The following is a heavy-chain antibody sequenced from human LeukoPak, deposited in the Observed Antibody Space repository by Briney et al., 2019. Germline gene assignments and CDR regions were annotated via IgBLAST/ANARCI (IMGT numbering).Heavy chain of an antibody. CDR1: GFTFSSYA. V-gene: IGHV3-30-3*01. CDR2: ISYDGSNK. CDR3: ARMARGLSSGWYSEYFQH. J-gene: IGHJ1*01. D-gene: IGHD6-19*01. Sequence: GRSLRLSCAASGFTFSSYAMHWVRQAPGKGLEWVAVISYDGSNKYYADSVKGRFTISRDNSKNTLYLQMNSLRAEDTAVYYYARMARGLSSGWYSEYFQHWGQGTLVTVSS.